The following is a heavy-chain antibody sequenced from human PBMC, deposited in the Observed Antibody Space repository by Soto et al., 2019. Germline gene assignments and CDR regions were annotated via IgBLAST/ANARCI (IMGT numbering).Heavy chain of an antibody. CDR2: IIPFFGTT. CDR3: ARAPGHLVRGVMQSEYFQH. J-gene: IGHJ1*01. CDR1: GDSDTFTNSA. D-gene: IGHD3-10*01. Sequence: QVQLVQSGAEVKKPGSSVKVSCKASGDSDTFTNSAISWVRQARGQGPEWMGAIIPFFGTTNYAQKFQGRVTITADESTSTVYMELSSLTSEDSAIYYCARAPGHLVRGVMQSEYFQHWGQGTLVTVSS. V-gene: IGHV1-69*01.